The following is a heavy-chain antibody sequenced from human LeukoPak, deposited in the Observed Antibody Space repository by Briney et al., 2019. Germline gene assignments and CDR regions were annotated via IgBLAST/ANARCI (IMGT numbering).Heavy chain of an antibody. V-gene: IGHV3-9*01. CDR3: AKGRGAATTYGMNA. CDR2: IPWTNAGV. CDR1: GFKFDDYG. Sequence: GRSLRLSCAASGFKFDDYGMHWVRQAPGKGLEWVSSIPWTNAGVGYADSVKGRCTISRDNAKNSLYLELRSLRAEDTAVYYCAKGRGAATTYGMNAWGQGTTVIVSS. D-gene: IGHD2-15*01. J-gene: IGHJ6*02.